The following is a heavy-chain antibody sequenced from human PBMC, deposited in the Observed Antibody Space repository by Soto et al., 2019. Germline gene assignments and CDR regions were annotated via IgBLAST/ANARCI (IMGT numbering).Heavy chain of an antibody. CDR1: GYTFTGYY. D-gene: IGHD2-2*02. CDR3: AGSSKYCSSTSCYTSCLDY. Sequence: ASVKVSCKASGYTFTGYYMHWVRQAPGQGLEWMGWINPNSGGTNYAQKFQGRVTMTRDTSISTAYMELSRLRSDDTAVYYCAGSSKYCSSTSCYTSCLDYWGQGTLVTV. CDR2: INPNSGGT. J-gene: IGHJ4*02. V-gene: IGHV1-2*02.